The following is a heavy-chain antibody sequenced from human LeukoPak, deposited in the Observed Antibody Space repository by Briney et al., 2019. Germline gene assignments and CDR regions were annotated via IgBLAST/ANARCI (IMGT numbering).Heavy chain of an antibody. CDR2: ISSSSSYI. CDR1: GFTFSSYS. CDR3: AKGTTREVYRNWFDP. D-gene: IGHD4-23*01. J-gene: IGHJ5*02. Sequence: GGSLRLSCAASGFTFSSYSMNWVRQAPGKGLEWVSSISSSSSYIYYADSVKGRFTISRDNAKNSPYLQMNSLRAEDTAVYYCAKGTTREVYRNWFDPWGQGTLVTVSS. V-gene: IGHV3-21*01.